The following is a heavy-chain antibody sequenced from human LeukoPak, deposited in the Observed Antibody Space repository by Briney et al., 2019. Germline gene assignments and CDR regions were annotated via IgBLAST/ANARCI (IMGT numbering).Heavy chain of an antibody. CDR3: ARGNIVVVPAAPYYYYGMDV. D-gene: IGHD2-2*01. CDR1: GFTFSSYG. J-gene: IGHJ6*02. Sequence: GGSLRLSCAASGFTFSSYGMRWVRQAPGKGLEWVAVICYDGSNKYYADSVKGRFTISRDNSKNTLYLQMNSLRAEDTAVYYCARGNIVVVPAAPYYYYGMDVWGQGTTVTVSS. CDR2: ICYDGSNK. V-gene: IGHV3-33*01.